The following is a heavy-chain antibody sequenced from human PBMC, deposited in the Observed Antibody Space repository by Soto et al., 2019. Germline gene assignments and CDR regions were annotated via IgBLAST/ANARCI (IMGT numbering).Heavy chain of an antibody. CDR1: GFTFSDYY. Sequence: GVLRVSCAASGFTFSDYYMSWFPQAPGKGLEWVSYISSRSSTIFYADSVKGRFTISRDNVKNSLYLQMNSLRAEDTAVYYCASGTNGAFFVYWGQGILVTVSS. CDR2: ISSRSSTI. D-gene: IGHD2-8*01. CDR3: ASGTNGAFFVY. J-gene: IGHJ4*02. V-gene: IGHV3-11*04.